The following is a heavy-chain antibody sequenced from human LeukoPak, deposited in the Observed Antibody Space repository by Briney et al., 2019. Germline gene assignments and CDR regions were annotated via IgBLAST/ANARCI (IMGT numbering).Heavy chain of an antibody. V-gene: IGHV1-69*01. J-gene: IGHJ3*02. CDR1: GGTFSSYA. Sequence: SVKVSCKASGGTFSSYAISWVRQAPGQGLEWMGGIIPIFGTANYAQKFQGRVTITADEPTSTAYMELSSLRSEDTAVYYCARVAGERWLREDAFDIWGQGTMVTVSS. CDR2: IIPIFGTA. D-gene: IGHD5-12*01. CDR3: ARVAGERWLREDAFDI.